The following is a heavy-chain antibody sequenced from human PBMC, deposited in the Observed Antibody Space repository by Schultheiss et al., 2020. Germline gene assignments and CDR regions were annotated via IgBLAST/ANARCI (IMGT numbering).Heavy chain of an antibody. J-gene: IGHJ6*02. CDR3: ARHPWGVGMDV. CDR1: GGSVSSGSYY. D-gene: IGHD3-16*01. Sequence: SATLSLTCTVSGGSVSSGSYYWGWIRQPPGKGLEWIAYIYYSGTTNYNPSLKSRVAISVDTSKNQFSLKLTSVTAADTAVYYCARHPWGVGMDVWGRGTTVTVSS. CDR2: IYYSGTT. V-gene: IGHV4-61*01.